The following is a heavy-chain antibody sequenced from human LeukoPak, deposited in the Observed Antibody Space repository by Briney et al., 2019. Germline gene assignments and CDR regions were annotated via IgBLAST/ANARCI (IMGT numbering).Heavy chain of an antibody. CDR1: GGSFSGYY. CDR3: AGAMVRGVISVNWFDP. D-gene: IGHD3-10*01. CDR2: IYSSGST. V-gene: IGHV4-59*10. Sequence: PSETLSLTCAVHGGSFSGYYWSWIRQPAGEGLEWIGRIYSSGSTTYNPSLKSRVTMSVDTSKNQLSLNLSPVTAADTAVYYCAGAMVRGVISVNWFDPWGQGTLVTVSS. J-gene: IGHJ5*02.